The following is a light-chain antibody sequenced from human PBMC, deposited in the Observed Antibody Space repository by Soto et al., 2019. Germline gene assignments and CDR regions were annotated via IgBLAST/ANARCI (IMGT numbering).Light chain of an antibody. CDR1: QSVSSY. CDR3: QQRNIWPPVT. J-gene: IGKJ5*01. V-gene: IGKV3-11*01. CDR2: DAS. Sequence: EIVLTQSPATLSLSPGERATLSCRASQSVSSYLAWYQQKPGQAPRLLIYDASNRATGIPARFSGSGSGTEFTLTISSLQSEDFAVYYCQQRNIWPPVTFGQGTRLEIK.